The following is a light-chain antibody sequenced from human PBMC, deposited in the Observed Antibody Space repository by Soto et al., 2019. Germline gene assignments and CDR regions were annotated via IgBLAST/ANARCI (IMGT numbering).Light chain of an antibody. CDR2: GAS. CDR3: QQYNNWRT. CDR1: QSISNN. V-gene: IGKV3-15*01. J-gene: IGKJ1*01. Sequence: EIVMTQSPATLSVSPGERATLSCRASQSISNNLAWYQQKRGQAPRLLIYGASTRATGIPARFSGSWSGTEFPLTISSLQSEDFAFYYCQQYNNWRTFGQGTKVEI.